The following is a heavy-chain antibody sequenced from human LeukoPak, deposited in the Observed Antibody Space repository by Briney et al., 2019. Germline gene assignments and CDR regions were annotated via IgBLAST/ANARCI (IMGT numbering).Heavy chain of an antibody. Sequence: GGSLRLSCAASGFIFDDYAMPWVRQAPGKGLEWVSGISWNSGNIGYADSVKGRFTISRDNAKNSLYLQMNSLRAEDTALYYCAKGNLRYYFDYWGQGTLVTVSS. CDR3: AKGNLRYYFDY. J-gene: IGHJ4*02. D-gene: IGHD1-20*01. V-gene: IGHV3-9*01. CDR2: ISWNSGNI. CDR1: GFIFDDYA.